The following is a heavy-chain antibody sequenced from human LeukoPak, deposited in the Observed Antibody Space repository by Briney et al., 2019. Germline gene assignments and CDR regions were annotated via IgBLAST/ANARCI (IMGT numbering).Heavy chain of an antibody. Sequence: GGSLRLSCAASGFTFSSYSMNWVRQAPGKGLEWVSYISSSSSTIYYADSVKGRFTISRDNAKNSLYLQMNSLRAEDTAVYYCARGAAAGDYWGQGTLVTVSS. D-gene: IGHD6-13*01. CDR2: ISSSSSTI. CDR1: GFTFSSYS. CDR3: ARGAAAGDY. J-gene: IGHJ4*02. V-gene: IGHV3-48*04.